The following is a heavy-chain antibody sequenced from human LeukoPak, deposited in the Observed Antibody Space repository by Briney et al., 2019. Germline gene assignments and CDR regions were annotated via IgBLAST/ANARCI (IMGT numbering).Heavy chain of an antibody. CDR3: AKDMGPSGIAVAGTSIDY. Sequence: GGSLRPSCAASGFTFDDYAMHWVRQAPGKGLEWVSGISWNSGSIGYADSVKGRFTISRDNAKNSLYLQMNSLRAEDTALYYCAKDMGPSGIAVAGTSIDYWGQGTLVTVSS. D-gene: IGHD6-19*01. CDR2: ISWNSGSI. V-gene: IGHV3-9*01. J-gene: IGHJ4*02. CDR1: GFTFDDYA.